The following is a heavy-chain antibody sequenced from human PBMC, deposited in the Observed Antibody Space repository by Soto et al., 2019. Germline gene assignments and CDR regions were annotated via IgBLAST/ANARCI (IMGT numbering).Heavy chain of an antibody. CDR2: ISYDGSNK. CDR1: GFTFSSYA. CDR3: ARLTYYYDSTGPPAV. Sequence: GGSLRLSCAASGFTFSSYAMHWVRQAPGKGLEWVAVISYDGSNKYYADSVKGRFTISRDNSKNTLYLRMNSLRAEDTAVYYCARLTYYYDSTGPPAVWGQGTRLTVSS. V-gene: IGHV3-30-3*01. D-gene: IGHD3-22*01. J-gene: IGHJ4*02.